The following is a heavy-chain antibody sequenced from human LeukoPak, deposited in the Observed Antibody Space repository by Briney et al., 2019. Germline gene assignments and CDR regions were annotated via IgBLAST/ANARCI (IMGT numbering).Heavy chain of an antibody. CDR2: IIPIFGTA. CDR3: AKDRCSNGVGCYYYYMDV. V-gene: IGHV1-69*01. Sequence: ASVKVSCKASGGTFSSYAISWVRQAPGQGLEWMGGIIPIFGTANYAQKFQGRVTITADESTSTAYMELSSLRSEDTAVYYCAKDRCSNGVGCYYYYMDVWGKGTTVTISS. D-gene: IGHD2-8*01. J-gene: IGHJ6*03. CDR1: GGTFSSYA.